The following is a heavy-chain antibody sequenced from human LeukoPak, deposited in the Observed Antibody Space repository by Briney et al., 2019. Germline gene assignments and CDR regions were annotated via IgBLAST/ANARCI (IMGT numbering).Heavy chain of an antibody. CDR1: GGSISGSSYY. CDR3: VRDEDDYNAFDI. J-gene: IGHJ3*02. Sequence: PSETLSLTCTVSGGSISGSSYYWGWIRQPPGKGLEWIGSIYYSGSTYYNPSLKSRVTISVDTSKNQFSLKLSSVTAADTAVYYCVRDEDDYNAFDIRGQGTMVTVSS. D-gene: IGHD5-24*01. V-gene: IGHV4-39*02. CDR2: IYYSGST.